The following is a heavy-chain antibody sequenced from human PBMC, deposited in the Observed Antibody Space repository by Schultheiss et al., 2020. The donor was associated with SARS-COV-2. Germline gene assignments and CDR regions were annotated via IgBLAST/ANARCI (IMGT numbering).Heavy chain of an antibody. CDR2: INHSGST. D-gene: IGHD3-22*01. CDR3: ARGPYYYDPYGGGMYYGMDV. Sequence: SETLSLTCAVYGGSFSGYYWSWIRQPPGKGLELIGEINHSGSTNYNPSLKSRVTISVDTSKNQFSLKLSSVTAADTAVYYCARGPYYYDPYGGGMYYGMDVWGQGTTVTVSS. CDR1: GGSFSGYY. J-gene: IGHJ6*02. V-gene: IGHV4-34*01.